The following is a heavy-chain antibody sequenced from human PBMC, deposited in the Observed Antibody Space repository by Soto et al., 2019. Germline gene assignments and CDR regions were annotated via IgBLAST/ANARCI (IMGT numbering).Heavy chain of an antibody. CDR3: ARGIAVAGSNWFDP. CDR1: GATFRRYA. V-gene: IGHV1-69*06. Sequence: SVKVSCKSSGATFRRYAISWVRQDPGQGLEWMGGIIPIFGTANYAQKFQGRVTITADKSTSTAYMELSSLRSEDTAVYYCARGIAVAGSNWFDPWGQGTLVTVSS. J-gene: IGHJ5*02. CDR2: IIPIFGTA. D-gene: IGHD6-19*01.